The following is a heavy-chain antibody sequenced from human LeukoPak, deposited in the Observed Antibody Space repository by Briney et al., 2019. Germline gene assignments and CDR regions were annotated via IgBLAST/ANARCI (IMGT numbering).Heavy chain of an antibody. CDR1: GGSISSSSYY. J-gene: IGHJ3*02. CDR2: IYYSGST. V-gene: IGHV4-39*07. CDR3: ARFRRDYYDSSGYYLGAFDI. Sequence: PSETLSLTCTVSGGSISSSSYYWGWIRQPPGKGLEWIGSIYYSGSTYYNPSLKSRVTISVDTSKNQFSLKLSSVTAADTAVYYCARFRRDYYDSSGYYLGAFDIWGQGTMVTVSS. D-gene: IGHD3-22*01.